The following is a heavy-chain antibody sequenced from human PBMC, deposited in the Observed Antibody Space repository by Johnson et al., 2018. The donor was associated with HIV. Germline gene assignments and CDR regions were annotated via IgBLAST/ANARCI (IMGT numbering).Heavy chain of an antibody. V-gene: IGHV3-30*02. CDR2: IRYDGSMP. Sequence: VQPLESGGGVVQPGGSLRLPCPASGFIFNTFGMHWVRQAPGQGMEWVAFIRYDGSMPYYADSAQGPSTISRDNSKNTLYLQMHSLRLEDTAVYYCAKVRWLRLDNEAFDSWGQGTMVTVS. CDR3: AKVRWLRLDNEAFDS. CDR1: GFIFNTFG. D-gene: IGHD5-12*01. J-gene: IGHJ3*02.